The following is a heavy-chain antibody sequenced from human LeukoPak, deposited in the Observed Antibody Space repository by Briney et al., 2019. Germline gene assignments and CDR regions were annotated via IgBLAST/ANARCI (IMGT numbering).Heavy chain of an antibody. Sequence: SETLSLTCAVYGGSFSGYYWSWIRQPPGKGLEWIGEINHSGSTNYNPSLKSRVTISVDTSKNQFSLKLSSVTAADTAVYYCARGTRMVRGDYWGRGTLVTVSS. CDR2: INHSGST. D-gene: IGHD3-10*01. CDR1: GGSFSGYY. J-gene: IGHJ4*02. V-gene: IGHV4-34*01. CDR3: ARGTRMVRGDY.